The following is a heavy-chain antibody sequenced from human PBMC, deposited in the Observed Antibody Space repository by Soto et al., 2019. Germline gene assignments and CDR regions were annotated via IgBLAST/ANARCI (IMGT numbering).Heavy chain of an antibody. Sequence: LTLTCVFSGFSLSTTGEGVAWIRQPPGKALEWLALIDWDDDKYYSTSLKTRLTISKDTSKNQVVLTMTNMDPVDTATYYCARIPLSRVNYYYGMDVWGQGTTVTVSS. CDR3: ARIPLSRVNYYYGMDV. CDR1: GFSLSTTGEG. D-gene: IGHD6-13*01. CDR2: IDWDDDK. V-gene: IGHV2-70*01. J-gene: IGHJ6*02.